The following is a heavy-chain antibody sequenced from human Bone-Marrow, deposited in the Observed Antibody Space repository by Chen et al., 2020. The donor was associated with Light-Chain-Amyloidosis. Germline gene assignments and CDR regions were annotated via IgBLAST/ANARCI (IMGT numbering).Heavy chain of an antibody. Sequence: EVQVVESGGGLVQPGGSLRLSCAASGFTFSSYAMSWVRQAPGKGLEWVSSISGSGGNTYNADSVKGRFTLSRDNSKNTLSLQMNSLRAEDTAVYYCAKFLDRGSWYYYYGMDVWGQGTTVTVSS. CDR1: GFTFSSYA. CDR2: ISGSGGNT. V-gene: IGHV3-23*04. CDR3: AKFLDRGSWYYYYGMDV. D-gene: IGHD3-10*01. J-gene: IGHJ6*02.